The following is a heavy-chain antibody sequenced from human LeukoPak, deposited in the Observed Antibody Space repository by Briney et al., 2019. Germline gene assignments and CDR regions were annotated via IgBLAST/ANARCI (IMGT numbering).Heavy chain of an antibody. J-gene: IGHJ6*03. Sequence: ASVNVSCKASGYTFTSYDINWVRQATGQGLEWMGWMNPNSGNTGYAQKFQGRVTMTRNTSISTAYMELSSLRSEDTAVYYCARMSLIAARPNYYYYMDVWGKGTTVTVSS. V-gene: IGHV1-8*01. CDR3: ARMSLIAARPNYYYYMDV. CDR1: GYTFTSYD. CDR2: MNPNSGNT. D-gene: IGHD6-6*01.